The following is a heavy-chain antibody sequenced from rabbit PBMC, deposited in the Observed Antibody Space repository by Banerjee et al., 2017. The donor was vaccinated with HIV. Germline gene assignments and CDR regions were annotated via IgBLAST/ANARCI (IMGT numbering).Heavy chain of an antibody. CDR1: GIDFSSYS. J-gene: IGHJ6*01. Sequence: QSLEESGGDLVKPGASLTLTCTASGIDFSSYSVGWVRQAPGKGLEWIGYIRERGNYASWVNGRFTISKTSSTTVTLQMTSLTAADTATYFCARGDLFSSGSWYLRLRGPGTLVTVS. V-gene: IGHV1S40*01. CDR3: ARGDLFSSGSWYLRL. D-gene: IGHD1-1*01. CDR2: IRERG.